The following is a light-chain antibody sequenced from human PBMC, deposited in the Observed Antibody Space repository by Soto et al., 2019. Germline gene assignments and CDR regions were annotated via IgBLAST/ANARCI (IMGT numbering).Light chain of an antibody. J-gene: IGLJ2*01. CDR2: DAS. CDR1: SSDVGGYNY. Sequence: QSALTQPASVSGSPGQSITISCTGTSSDVGGYNYVSWYQQHPGKAPKLLIYDASNRPSGVSNRFSGSKSGNTASLTISGLQAEDEADYYCGSYRSSSAPVFGGGTKLTVL. CDR3: GSYRSSSAPV. V-gene: IGLV2-14*03.